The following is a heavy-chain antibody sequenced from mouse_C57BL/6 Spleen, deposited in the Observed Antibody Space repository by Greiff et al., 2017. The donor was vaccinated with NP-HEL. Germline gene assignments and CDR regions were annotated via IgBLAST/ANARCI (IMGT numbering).Heavy chain of an antibody. CDR1: GYTFTSYW. V-gene: IGHV1-59*01. CDR2: IDPSDSYT. D-gene: IGHD2-2*01. J-gene: IGHJ4*01. CDR3: ARSGGYSDYYAMDY. Sequence: QVQLQQPGAELVRPGTSVKLSCKASGYTFTSYWMHWVKQRPGQGLEWIGVIDPSDSYTNYNQKFKGKATLTVDTSSSTAYMQLSSLTSEDSAVYYCARSGGYSDYYAMDYWGQGTSVTVSS.